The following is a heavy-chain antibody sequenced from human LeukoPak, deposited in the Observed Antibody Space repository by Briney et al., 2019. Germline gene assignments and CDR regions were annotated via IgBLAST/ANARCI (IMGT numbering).Heavy chain of an antibody. CDR1: GYSFTSYG. CDR2: ISAYNGNT. V-gene: IGHV1-18*01. Sequence: ASVKVSCKASGYSFTSYGISWVRQAPGQGREWMGWISAYNGNTNYAQKLQGRVTMTTDTSTSTAYMELRSLRSDDTAVYYCARLAIFGVVITLGYWGQGTLVTVSS. CDR3: ARLAIFGVVITLGY. D-gene: IGHD3-3*01. J-gene: IGHJ4*02.